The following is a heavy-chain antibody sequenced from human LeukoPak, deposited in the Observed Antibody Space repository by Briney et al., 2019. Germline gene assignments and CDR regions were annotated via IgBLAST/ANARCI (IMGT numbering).Heavy chain of an antibody. CDR3: ARETSDF. Sequence: ASVTVSCKASGYTFTSYFMQWVRQAPRQGLEWLGMINPSGSTTTYAQKFQGRVTMTRDTSTSTVYMELSSLRSEDTAVYYCARETSDFWGQGTLVTVSS. CDR2: INPSGSTT. CDR1: GYTFTSYF. J-gene: IGHJ4*01. D-gene: IGHD1-1*01. V-gene: IGHV1-46*01.